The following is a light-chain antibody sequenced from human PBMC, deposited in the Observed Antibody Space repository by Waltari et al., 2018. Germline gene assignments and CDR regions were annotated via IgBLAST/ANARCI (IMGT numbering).Light chain of an antibody. Sequence: DIAMTQSPDSLAVSPGERSTIHCKSGRRVFYTDDNQNYLTWYQPKQGQPPQLHISWASTRESGVPDRFIGSGSGTDFTLTISSLQAEDVAVYYCHQHYTTPWTFGQGTLVEL. CDR2: WAS. CDR1: RRVFYTDDNQNY. V-gene: IGKV4-1*01. CDR3: HQHYTTPWT. J-gene: IGKJ1*01.